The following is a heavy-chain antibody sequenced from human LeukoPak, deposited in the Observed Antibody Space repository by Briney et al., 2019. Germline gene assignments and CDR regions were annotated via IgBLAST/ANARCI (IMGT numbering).Heavy chain of an antibody. Sequence: PGGSLRLSCAASGFTFSSYAMHWVRQAPGKGLEWVAVISYDGSNKYYADSVKGRFTISRDNSKNTLYLQMNSLRAEDTAVYYCARTRLQKQRYYYYGMDVWGQGTTVTVSS. D-gene: IGHD4-11*01. V-gene: IGHV3-30*04. CDR1: GFTFSSYA. CDR2: ISYDGSNK. J-gene: IGHJ6*02. CDR3: ARTRLQKQRYYYYGMDV.